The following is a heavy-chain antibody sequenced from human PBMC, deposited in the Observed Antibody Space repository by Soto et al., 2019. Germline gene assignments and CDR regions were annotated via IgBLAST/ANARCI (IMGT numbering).Heavy chain of an antibody. CDR1: GGSISTSRSY. V-gene: IGHV4-39*01. CDR3: ARQPTTGDTDLWFDP. D-gene: IGHD2-21*01. Sequence: KLSETLSLTCSVSGGSISTSRSYWAWIRQPPGKGLEWLANIFYSGSTFYNPSLASRVSVSVDTSKNEFSLKLRSVTAADTAVYYCARQPTTGDTDLWFDPWGQGTLVTVSS. J-gene: IGHJ5*02. CDR2: IFYSGST.